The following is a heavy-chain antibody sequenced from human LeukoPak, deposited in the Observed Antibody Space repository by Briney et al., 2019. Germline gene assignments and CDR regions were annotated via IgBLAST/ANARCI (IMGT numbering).Heavy chain of an antibody. V-gene: IGHV4-59*01. D-gene: IGHD3-22*01. Sequence: SESLSLTCTVSGGSISSYYSSWIRQPPGNGLEWIGYIYYSGSTNYNPSLKSRVSISVDTSKNQYYLELSYVTAADTAVYYCALYYYDSSGYYAGYFDYWGQGTLVTVSS. CDR1: GGSISSYY. CDR3: ALYYYDSSGYYAGYFDY. J-gene: IGHJ4*02. CDR2: IYYSGST.